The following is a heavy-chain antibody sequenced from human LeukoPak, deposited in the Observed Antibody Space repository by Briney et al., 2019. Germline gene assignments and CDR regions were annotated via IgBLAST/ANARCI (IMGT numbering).Heavy chain of an antibody. D-gene: IGHD3-10*01. CDR2: ISWNSGSI. CDR3: AKDIGSGRDYEDYFDY. CDR1: GFTFDDYA. J-gene: IGHJ4*02. V-gene: IGHV3-9*01. Sequence: GGSLRLSCAASGFTFDDYAMHWVRQAPGKGLEWVSGISWNSGSIGYADSVKGRFTISRDNAKNSLYLQMNSLRAEDTALYYCAKDIGSGRDYEDYFDYWGQGTLVTVSS.